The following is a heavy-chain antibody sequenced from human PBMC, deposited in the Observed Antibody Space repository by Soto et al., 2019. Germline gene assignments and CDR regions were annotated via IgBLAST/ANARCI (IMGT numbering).Heavy chain of an antibody. D-gene: IGHD5-12*01. J-gene: IGHJ4*02. CDR2: IGACSGNT. CDR3: ARDRRIVDKISDY. Sequence: ASVKVSCKASGFTFTSSAMQWVRQAPGQGLEWIGWIGACSGNTNYAQKLQGRVTMTTDTSTSTAYMELRSLRSDDTAVYYCARDRRIVDKISDYWGQGTLVTVSS. CDR1: GFTFTSSA. V-gene: IGHV1-18*01.